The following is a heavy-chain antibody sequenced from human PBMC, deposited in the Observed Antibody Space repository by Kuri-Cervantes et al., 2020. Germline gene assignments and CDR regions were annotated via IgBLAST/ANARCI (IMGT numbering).Heavy chain of an antibody. J-gene: IGHJ4*02. CDR3: AKVHIYAPRITMVRGVISKYYFDY. CDR2: ISGSGGST. V-gene: IGHV3-23*01. CDR1: GIIFSSYA. Sequence: GGSLRLSCAASGIIFSSYAMSWVRQAPGKGLEWVSGISGSGGSTYYADSVKGRFTISRDNSKNTLYLQMNSLRAEDTAVYYCAKVHIYAPRITMVRGVISKYYFDYWGQGTLVTVSS. D-gene: IGHD3-10*01.